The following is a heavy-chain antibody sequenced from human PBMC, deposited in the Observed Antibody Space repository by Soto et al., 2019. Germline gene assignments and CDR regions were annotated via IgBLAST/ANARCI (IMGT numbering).Heavy chain of an antibody. CDR1: GFTFSSYA. Sequence: PGESLKISCAASGFTFSSYAMSWVRQAPGKGLEWVSAISGSGGSTYYADSVKGRFTISRDNSKNTLYLQMNSLRAEDTAVYYCAKDEAGGWYEGNWFDPWGQGTLVTVSS. CDR2: ISGSGGST. J-gene: IGHJ5*02. D-gene: IGHD6-19*01. V-gene: IGHV3-23*01. CDR3: AKDEAGGWYEGNWFDP.